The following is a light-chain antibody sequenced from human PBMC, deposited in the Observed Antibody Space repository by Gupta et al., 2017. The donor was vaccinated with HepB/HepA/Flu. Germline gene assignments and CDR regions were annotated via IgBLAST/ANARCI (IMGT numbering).Light chain of an antibody. V-gene: IGLV3-1*01. CDR2: QDT. J-gene: IGLJ2*01. CDR3: QAWDSSTGV. Sequence: SYELTQPPSVSVSPGQTASITCSGDNLGDKYVCWYQQKPGQSPVVVIYQDTKRPSGIPERFSGSNSGNTATLTISGTQAMDEADYYCQAWDSSTGVFGGGTKLTVL. CDR1: NLGDKY.